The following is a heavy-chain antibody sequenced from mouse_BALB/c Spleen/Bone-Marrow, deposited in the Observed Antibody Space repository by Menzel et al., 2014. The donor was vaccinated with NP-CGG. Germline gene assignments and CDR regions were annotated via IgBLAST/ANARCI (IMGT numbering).Heavy chain of an antibody. CDR2: INPSSGYT. CDR1: GYTFAYYT. J-gene: IGHJ3*01. V-gene: IGHV1-4*01. D-gene: IGHD2-2*01. CDR3: AGEVYGSGLAY. Sequence: VQLQQSGAELARPGASVTMSCKASGYTFAYYTVHWVKQRPGQGLAWIGYINPSSGYTNYNQKFKDKATLTTDKSSSTAYMQLRSLTSEDAAVYYCAGEVYGSGLAYWGQGTLVTVPA.